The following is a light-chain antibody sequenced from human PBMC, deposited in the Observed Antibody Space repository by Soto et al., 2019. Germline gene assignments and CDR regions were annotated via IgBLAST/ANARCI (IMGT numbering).Light chain of an antibody. Sequence: EIVLTQSPGTLSLSPGERATLSCRASQSVSSSYLAWYQQKPGQAPRLLIYGASNRATGIPDRFSGSGSGTDFTLTISRLEPEDFAVYYCQQYNNWPTFGQGTKVDI. CDR3: QQYNNWPT. CDR2: GAS. CDR1: QSVSSSY. J-gene: IGKJ1*01. V-gene: IGKV3-20*01.